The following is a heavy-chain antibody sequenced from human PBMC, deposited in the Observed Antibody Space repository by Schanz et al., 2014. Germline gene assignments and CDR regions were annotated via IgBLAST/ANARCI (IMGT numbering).Heavy chain of an antibody. CDR2: INSVGSNT. D-gene: IGHD3-10*01. V-gene: IGHV3-74*02. Sequence: EVQLVESGGGLVQPGGSLRLSCAASGFTFSSHSMHWVRQDPGKGLVWVARINSVGSNTDYADSVTGRFTISRDNAKNTQYLQMNSLRAEDTAVYYCATWKFGELSAFDIWGQGTMXTVSS. J-gene: IGHJ3*02. CDR3: ATWKFGELSAFDI. CDR1: GFTFSSHS.